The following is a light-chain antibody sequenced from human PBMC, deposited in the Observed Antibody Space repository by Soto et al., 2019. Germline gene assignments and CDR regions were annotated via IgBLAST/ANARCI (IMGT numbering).Light chain of an antibody. Sequence: DIQLTQSPSSLSASVGDRVTITCQASQDISNHLNWYQQKPGKAPNLLIYDASDLETGVPSRFSGGGSGTEFTLTISSLQPDDFATYYCQQYNSYWTFGQGTKVDIK. CDR2: DAS. CDR3: QQYNSYWT. J-gene: IGKJ1*01. V-gene: IGKV1-33*01. CDR1: QDISNH.